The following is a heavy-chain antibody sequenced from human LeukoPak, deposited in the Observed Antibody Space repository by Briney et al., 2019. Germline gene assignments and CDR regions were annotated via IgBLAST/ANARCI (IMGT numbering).Heavy chain of an antibody. Sequence: SVKVSCKASGGTFRSYAISWVRQAPGQGLEWMGGIIPIFGTANYAQKFQGRVTITADESTSTAYMELSSLRSEDTAVYYCARGDGRISYGRFDYWGQGTLVTVSS. J-gene: IGHJ4*02. CDR3: ARGDGRISYGRFDY. D-gene: IGHD4-17*01. CDR1: GGTFRSYA. V-gene: IGHV1-69*13. CDR2: IIPIFGTA.